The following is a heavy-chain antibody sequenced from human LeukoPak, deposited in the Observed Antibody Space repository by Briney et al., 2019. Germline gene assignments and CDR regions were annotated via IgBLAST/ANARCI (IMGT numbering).Heavy chain of an antibody. CDR1: GFTFSSYA. J-gene: IGHJ4*02. CDR3: ARSNSGPDY. CDR2: ISGSGGST. D-gene: IGHD4-23*01. Sequence: GGSLRLSCVASGFTFSSYAMSWVRQAPGKGLEWVSVISGSGGSTYHADSVKGRFTISRDNAKNSLYLQMNSLRAEDTAMYYCARSNSGPDYWGQGTLVIVPS. V-gene: IGHV3-23*01.